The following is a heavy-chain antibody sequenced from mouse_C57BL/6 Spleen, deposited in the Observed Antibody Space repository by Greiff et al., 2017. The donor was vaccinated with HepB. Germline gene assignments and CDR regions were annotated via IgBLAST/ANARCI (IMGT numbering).Heavy chain of an antibody. CDR2: INPSSGYT. V-gene: IGHV1-4*01. D-gene: IGHD1-1*01. CDR1: GYTFTSYT. CDR3: ARSNYYGSSRRLGLAY. J-gene: IGHJ3*01. Sequence: VQLQQSGAELARPGASVKMSYKASGYTFTSYTMHWVKQRPGQGLEWIGYINPSSGYTKYNQKFKDKATLTADKSSSTAYMQLSSLTSEDSAVYYCARSNYYGSSRRLGLAYWGQGTLVTVSA.